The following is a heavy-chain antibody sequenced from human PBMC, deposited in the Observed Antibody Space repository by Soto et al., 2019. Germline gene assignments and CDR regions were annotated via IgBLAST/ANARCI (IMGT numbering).Heavy chain of an antibody. J-gene: IGHJ4*02. Sequence: QVQLQQWGAGLLKPSETLSLTCAVYGGSFSGYYWSWIRQPPGKGLEWIGEINHSGSTNYNPSLKRRVTISVDTSKNQFSLKLSSVTAADTAVYYCARFQDGDYVWYFDYWGQGTLVTVSS. D-gene: IGHD4-17*01. CDR2: INHSGST. CDR1: GGSFSGYY. V-gene: IGHV4-34*01. CDR3: ARFQDGDYVWYFDY.